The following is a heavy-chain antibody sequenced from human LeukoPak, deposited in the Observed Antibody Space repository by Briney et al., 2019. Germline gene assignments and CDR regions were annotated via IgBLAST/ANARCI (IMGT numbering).Heavy chain of an antibody. CDR2: IYYSGST. V-gene: IGHV4-31*03. D-gene: IGHD3-10*01. J-gene: IGHJ5*02. CDR3: ARGPITMVRGAIRGPLNWFDP. CDR1: GGSISSGGYY. Sequence: SQTLSLTCTVSGGSISSGGYYWSWIRQHPGKGLEWIGYIYYSGSTYYNPSLKSRVTISVDTSKNQFSLKLSSVTAADTAVYYCARGPITMVRGAIRGPLNWFDPWGQGTLVTVSS.